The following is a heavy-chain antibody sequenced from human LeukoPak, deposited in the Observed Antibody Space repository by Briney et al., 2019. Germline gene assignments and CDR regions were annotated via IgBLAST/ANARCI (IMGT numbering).Heavy chain of an antibody. CDR3: AKETSITGTTWFDP. Sequence: GGSLRLSCAASGFTFSSYGMHWVRQAPGKGLEWVAFIRYDGSNKYYADSVKGRFTISRDNSKNTLYLQMNSLRAEDTAVYYCAKETSITGTTWFDPWGQGTLVTVSS. J-gene: IGHJ5*02. V-gene: IGHV3-30*02. CDR1: GFTFSSYG. CDR2: IRYDGSNK. D-gene: IGHD1-7*01.